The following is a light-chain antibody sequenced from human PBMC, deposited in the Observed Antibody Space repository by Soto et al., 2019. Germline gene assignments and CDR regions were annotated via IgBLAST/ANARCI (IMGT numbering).Light chain of an antibody. CDR3: QQYNNWPQT. V-gene: IGKV3-15*01. Sequence: EIVMTQSPATLSVSPGERATLSCRASQSVRSSVAWYQQTPGQAPRLLIYGASTRATGIPARISGSGSGTEFTLTISSLQSEDFAVYYCQQYNNWPQTFGQGTKVEI. J-gene: IGKJ1*01. CDR2: GAS. CDR1: QSVRSS.